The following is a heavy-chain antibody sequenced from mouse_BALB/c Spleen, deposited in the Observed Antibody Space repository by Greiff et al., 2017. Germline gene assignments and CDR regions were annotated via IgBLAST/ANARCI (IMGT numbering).Heavy chain of an antibody. CDR2: INPYNDGT. D-gene: IGHD4-1*01. CDR3: ARGGAGTPYYFDY. J-gene: IGHJ2*01. CDR1: GYTFTSYV. Sequence: EVQLQQSGPELVKPGASVKMSCKASGYTFTSYVMHWVKQKPGQGLEWIGYINPYNDGTKYNEKFKGKATLTSDKSSSIAYMELSSLTSEDSAVYYCARGGAGTPYYFDYWGQGTTLTVSS. V-gene: IGHV1-14*01.